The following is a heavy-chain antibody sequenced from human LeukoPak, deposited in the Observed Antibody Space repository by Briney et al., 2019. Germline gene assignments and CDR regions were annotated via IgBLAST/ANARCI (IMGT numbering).Heavy chain of an antibody. V-gene: IGHV1-69*11. Sequence: PRASVKVSCRASGGTFSSYAISWVRQAPGQGLEWMGRIIPILGTANYAQKFQGRVTITTDESTSTAYMELSSLRSEDTAVYYCARDYGVGYYDFWSGYSPLAYWGQGTLVTVSS. CDR2: IIPILGTA. J-gene: IGHJ4*02. CDR1: GGTFSSYA. D-gene: IGHD3-3*01. CDR3: ARDYGVGYYDFWSGYSPLAY.